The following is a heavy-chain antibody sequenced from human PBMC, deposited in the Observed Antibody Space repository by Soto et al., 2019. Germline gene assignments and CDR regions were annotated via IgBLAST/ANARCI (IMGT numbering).Heavy chain of an antibody. CDR2: IHHSGTT. CDR3: ATGLYGGNFGC. Sequence: SETLSLTCGVSDSSINSNYYWLWIRQPPGKGLEWIGAIHHSGTTYYTPSLKSRVTISMDTSKNHFSLRFTSVTAADTAKYYCATGLYGGNFGCWGQGTRGTVAS. J-gene: IGHJ4*02. D-gene: IGHD4-17*01. V-gene: IGHV4-38-2*01. CDR1: DSSINSNYY.